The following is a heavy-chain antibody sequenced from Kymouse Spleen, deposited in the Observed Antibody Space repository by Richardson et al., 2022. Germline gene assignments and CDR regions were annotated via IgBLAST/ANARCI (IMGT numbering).Heavy chain of an antibody. V-gene: IGHV3-33*01. CDR2: IWYDGSNK. J-gene: IGHJ4*02. D-gene: IGHD6-13*01. CDR3: ARDRGSWPFDY. CDR1: GFTFSSYG. Sequence: QVQLVESGGGVVQPGRSLRLSCAASGFTFSSYGMHWVRQAPGKGLEWVAVIWYDGSNKYYADSVKGRFTISRDNSKNTLYLQMNSLRAEDTAVYYCARDRGSWPFDYWGQGTLVTVSS.